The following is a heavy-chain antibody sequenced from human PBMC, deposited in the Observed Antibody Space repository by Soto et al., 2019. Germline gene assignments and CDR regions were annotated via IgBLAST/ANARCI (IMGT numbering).Heavy chain of an antibody. Sequence: ASVKVSCKASGYTFTSYGISWVRQAPGQGLEWMGWISAYNGNTNYAQKLQGRVTMTTDTSTSTAYMELRSLRSDDTAVYYCARGNDYVWGSYRPFDYWGQGTLVTVSS. CDR2: ISAYNGNT. V-gene: IGHV1-18*01. CDR3: ARGNDYVWGSYRPFDY. D-gene: IGHD3-16*02. J-gene: IGHJ4*02. CDR1: GYTFTSYG.